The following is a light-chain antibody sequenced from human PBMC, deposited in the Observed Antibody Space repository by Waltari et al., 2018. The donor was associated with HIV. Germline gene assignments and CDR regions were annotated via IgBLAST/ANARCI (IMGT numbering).Light chain of an antibody. J-gene: IGLJ2*01. CDR1: KLGAKY. V-gene: IGLV3-1*01. CDR3: RAWDSSTVV. CDR2: ADS. Sequence: SYELTQPPSVSVSPGQTARITCSGDKLGAKYACWYQQKPGQSPVLLIYADSRRPSGIPERFSGSKSGNTATLTIRGTQAMDEADYYCRAWDSSTVVFGGGTKLTVL.